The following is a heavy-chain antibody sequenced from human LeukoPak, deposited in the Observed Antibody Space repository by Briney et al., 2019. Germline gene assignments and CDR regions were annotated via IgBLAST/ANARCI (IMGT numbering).Heavy chain of an antibody. CDR2: MSYDGTSE. Sequence: GRSLRLSCAASAFTFSSYAMHWVRQVAGKGLEWVAVMSYDGTSEYYADSVRGRFTISRDHSQNMLYLHMTSLRDEDTALYYCVSDRRDGNNLAYHFAFWRQGTLVTVSS. D-gene: IGHD5-24*01. V-gene: IGHV3-30-3*01. J-gene: IGHJ4*02. CDR3: VSDRRDGNNLAYHFAF. CDR1: AFTFSSYA.